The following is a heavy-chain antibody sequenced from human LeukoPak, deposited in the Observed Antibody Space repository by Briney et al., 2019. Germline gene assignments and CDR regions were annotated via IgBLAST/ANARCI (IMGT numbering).Heavy chain of an antibody. J-gene: IGHJ4*02. Sequence: PSETLSLTCTVSGGSINNGGYYWGWIRQPPGEGPEWIGSLYYNGATYYNPTLRSRVTMSVDTSKNQFSLKLTSVTAADTAVYYCASLRSSGSGSSPTDWGQGILVTVSS. D-gene: IGHD3-10*01. CDR2: LYYNGAT. V-gene: IGHV4-39*01. CDR3: ASLRSSGSGSSPTD. CDR1: GGSINNGGYY.